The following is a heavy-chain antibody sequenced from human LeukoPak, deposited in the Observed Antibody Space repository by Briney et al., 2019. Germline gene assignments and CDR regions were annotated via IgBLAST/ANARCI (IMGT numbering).Heavy chain of an antibody. CDR3: ARPGMYQLLWGYYYSSGYPPDY. V-gene: IGHV5-51*01. D-gene: IGHD3-22*01. Sequence: GESLKISCKGSGYSFTSYWIGWVRQMPGKGLEWMGIIYPGDSDTRYSPSFQGQVTISADKSISTAYLQWSSLKASDTAMYYCARPGMYQLLWGYYYSSGYPPDYWGQGTLVTVSS. CDR2: IYPGDSDT. J-gene: IGHJ4*02. CDR1: GYSFTSYW.